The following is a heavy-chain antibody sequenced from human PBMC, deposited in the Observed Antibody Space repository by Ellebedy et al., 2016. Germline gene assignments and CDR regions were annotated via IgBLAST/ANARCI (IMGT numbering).Heavy chain of an antibody. CDR1: GGSFSGYY. V-gene: IGHV4-34*01. Sequence: GSLRLSCAVYGGSFSGYYWSWIRQPPGKGLEWIGEINHSGSTNYNPSLKSRVTISVDTSKNQFSLKLSSVTAADTAVYYCARGRDLRGDHDYWGQGTLVTVSS. J-gene: IGHJ4*02. CDR2: INHSGST. D-gene: IGHD2-21*01. CDR3: ARGRDLRGDHDY.